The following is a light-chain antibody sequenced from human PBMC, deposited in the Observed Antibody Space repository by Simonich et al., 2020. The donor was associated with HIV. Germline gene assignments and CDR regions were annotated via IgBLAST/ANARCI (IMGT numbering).Light chain of an antibody. V-gene: IGKV3D-15*01. CDR2: DAS. CDR1: QSVSSN. J-gene: IGKJ4*01. CDR3: QQYNNWPLT. Sequence: IVMTQSPATLSVSPGERATLSCRASQSVSSNLAWDQQKPGPATRLLIYDASTRATGIPARFIGSGSGTEFTLTISSLQSEDFAVYYCQQYNNWPLTFGGGTKVEIK.